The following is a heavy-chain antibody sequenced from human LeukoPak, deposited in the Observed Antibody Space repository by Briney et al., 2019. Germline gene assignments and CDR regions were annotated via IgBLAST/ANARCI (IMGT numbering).Heavy chain of an antibody. J-gene: IGHJ6*02. Sequence: PGGSLRLSCAASGFTFSSYGMHWVHQAPGKGLEWVAVISYDGSNKYYADSVKGRFTISRDNSKNTLYLQLNSLRAEDTAVYYCAKEGDDSSGYYYYYGMDVWGQGTTVTVSS. CDR2: ISYDGSNK. CDR1: GFTFSSYG. CDR3: AKEGDDSSGYYYYYGMDV. V-gene: IGHV3-30*18. D-gene: IGHD3-22*01.